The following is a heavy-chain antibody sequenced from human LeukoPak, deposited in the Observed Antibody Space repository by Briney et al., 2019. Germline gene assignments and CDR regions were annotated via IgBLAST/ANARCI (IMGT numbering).Heavy chain of an antibody. CDR3: ARGRGGDGYNWLYYFDY. V-gene: IGHV3-30-3*01. D-gene: IGHD5-24*01. CDR1: GFTFSSYA. Sequence: SLRLSCAASGFTFSSYAMHWVRQAPGKGLEWVAVISYDGSNKYYADSVKGRFTISRDNSKNTLYLQMNSLRSEDTAVYYCARGRGGDGYNWLYYFDYWGQGTLVTGSS. CDR2: ISYDGSNK. J-gene: IGHJ4*02.